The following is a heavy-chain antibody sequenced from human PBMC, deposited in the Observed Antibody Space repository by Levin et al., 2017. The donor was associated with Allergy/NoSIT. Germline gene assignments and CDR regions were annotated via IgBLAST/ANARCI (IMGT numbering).Heavy chain of an antibody. CDR2: ISGGGGST. CDR3: AKVAGGG. CDR1: GFTFSNYA. V-gene: IGHV3-23*01. D-gene: IGHD3-10*01. J-gene: IGHJ4*02. Sequence: GGSLRLSCAASGFTFSNYAMSWVRQAPGKGLEWVTGISGGGGSTYYADSVKGRFTISRDNSKNTLSLQMNSLRAEDTAIYYCAKVAGGGWGQGTLVTVSS.